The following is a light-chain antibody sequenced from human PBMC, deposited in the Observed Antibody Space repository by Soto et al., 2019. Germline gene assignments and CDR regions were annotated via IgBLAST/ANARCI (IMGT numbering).Light chain of an antibody. Sequence: QSALTHPASVSGSPGQSITISSTGTSSDVGGYNYVSWYQQHPGKAPKLMIYDVSNRPSGVSNRFSGSKSGNTASLTISGLQAEDEADYYCSSYTSSSTLNVVFGGGTKLTVL. V-gene: IGLV2-14*01. J-gene: IGLJ2*01. CDR2: DVS. CDR3: SSYTSSSTLNVV. CDR1: SSDVGGYNY.